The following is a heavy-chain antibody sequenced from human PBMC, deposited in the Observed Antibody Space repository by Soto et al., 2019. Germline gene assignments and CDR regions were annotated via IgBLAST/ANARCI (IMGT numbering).Heavy chain of an antibody. CDR2: INPSGGST. CDR1: GYTFTSYY. Sequence: GASVKVSCKASGYTFTSYYMRWVRQAPGQGLEWMGIINPSGGSTSYAQKFQGRVTMTRDTSTSTVYMELSSLRSEDTAVYYCAALESFSSTSPDAFDIWGQGTMVTVSS. J-gene: IGHJ3*02. V-gene: IGHV1-46*01. D-gene: IGHD2-2*01. CDR3: AALESFSSTSPDAFDI.